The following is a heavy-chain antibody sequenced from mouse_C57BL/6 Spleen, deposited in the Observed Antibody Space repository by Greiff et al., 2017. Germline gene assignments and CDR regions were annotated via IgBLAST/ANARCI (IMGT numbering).Heavy chain of an antibody. J-gene: IGHJ1*03. CDR2: IRNKANGYTT. CDR3: ARYYDRYFDV. D-gene: IGHD2-12*01. V-gene: IGHV7-3*01. CDR1: GFTFTDYY. Sequence: EVQRVESGGGLVQPGGSLSLSCAASGFTFTDYYMSWVRQPPGKALEWLGFIRNKANGYTTEYSASVKGRFTISRDNSQSILYLQMNALRAEDSATYYCARYYDRYFDVWGTGTTVTVSS.